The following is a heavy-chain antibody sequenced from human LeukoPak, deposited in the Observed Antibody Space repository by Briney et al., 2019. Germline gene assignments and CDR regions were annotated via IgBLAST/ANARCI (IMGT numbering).Heavy chain of an antibody. D-gene: IGHD6-19*01. J-gene: IGHJ4*02. CDR2: IYYSGST. Sequence: PSETLSLTCTVSGGSISSYYWSWIRQPPGKGLEWIGYIYYSGSTNYNPSLKSRVTISVDTSKNQFSLKLSSVTAADTAVYYCARGQRGAVAGRRFDYWGQGTLVTVSS. V-gene: IGHV4-59*12. CDR1: GGSISSYY. CDR3: ARGQRGAVAGRRFDY.